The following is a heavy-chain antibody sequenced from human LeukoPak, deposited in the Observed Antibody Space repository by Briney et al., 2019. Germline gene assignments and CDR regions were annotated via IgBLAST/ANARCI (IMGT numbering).Heavy chain of an antibody. J-gene: IGHJ5*02. V-gene: IGHV3-30*04. D-gene: IGHD3-22*01. CDR2: ISYDGSNK. CDR3: ARGLYYYDSSGYYYWFDP. Sequence: GGSLRLSCAASGFTFSSYAMHWVRQAPGKGLEWVAVISYDGSNKYYADSVKGRFTISRDSSKNSLYLQMNSLRAEDTAVYYCARGLYYYDSSGYYYWFDPWGQGTLVTVSS. CDR1: GFTFSSYA.